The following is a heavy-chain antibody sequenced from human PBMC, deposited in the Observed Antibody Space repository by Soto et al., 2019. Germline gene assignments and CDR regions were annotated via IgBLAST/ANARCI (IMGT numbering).Heavy chain of an antibody. Sequence: GASVKVSCKASGGTFSSYAISWLRQAAGQGLEWMGGIIPIFGTANYEQKFQGRVTITADDSTSTAYMELSSLRSEDTAVYYCARRRMTMLVVVMVDDAFDIWGQGTMVTVSS. J-gene: IGHJ3*02. V-gene: IGHV1-69*13. CDR2: IIPIFGTA. CDR3: ARRRMTMLVVVMVDDAFDI. CDR1: GGTFSSYA. D-gene: IGHD3-22*01.